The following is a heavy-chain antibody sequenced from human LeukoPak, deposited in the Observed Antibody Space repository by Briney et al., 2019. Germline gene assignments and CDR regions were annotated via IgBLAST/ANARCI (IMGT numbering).Heavy chain of an antibody. D-gene: IGHD3-10*02. V-gene: IGHV3-11*01. J-gene: IGHJ6*02. Sequence: GGSLRLSCAASGFTFSDYYMSWIRQAPGKGLEWVSYISSSGSTIYYADSVKGRFTISRDNAKNTLYLQMNRLRAEDTAVYYCARVFGEVSYPLYYYYGMDVWGQGTTVTVSS. CDR1: GFTFSDYY. CDR2: ISSSGSTI. CDR3: ARVFGEVSYPLYYYYGMDV.